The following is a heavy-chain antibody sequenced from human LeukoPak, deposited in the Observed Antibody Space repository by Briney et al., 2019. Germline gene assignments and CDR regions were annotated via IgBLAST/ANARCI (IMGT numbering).Heavy chain of an antibody. Sequence: ASVKVSCKASGYTFTGYYMHWVRQAPGQGPEWMGWINPNSGGTNYAQKFQGRVTMTRDTSISTAYMELSRLRSDDTAVYYCARLDWVVQLWPYYFDYWGQGTLVTVSS. CDR2: INPNSGGT. V-gene: IGHV1-2*02. J-gene: IGHJ4*02. CDR1: GYTFTGYY. CDR3: ARLDWVVQLWPYYFDY. D-gene: IGHD5-18*01.